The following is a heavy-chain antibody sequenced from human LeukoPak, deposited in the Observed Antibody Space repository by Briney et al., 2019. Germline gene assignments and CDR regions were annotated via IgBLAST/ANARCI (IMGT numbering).Heavy chain of an antibody. CDR1: GGTFNNYT. CDR3: ARGPYVVYDNDRYFYCVDV. Sequence: SVKVSCKGSGGTFNNYTVNWDRQAPGQGLEWMGGIIPTLGPTYFAQKCQGTVTLTADGPTSSAYMELTSLRPEDTAVYYCARGPYVVYDNDRYFYCVDVWGIGTTVTVS. CDR2: IIPTLGPT. V-gene: IGHV1-69*13. J-gene: IGHJ6*03. D-gene: IGHD5/OR15-5a*01.